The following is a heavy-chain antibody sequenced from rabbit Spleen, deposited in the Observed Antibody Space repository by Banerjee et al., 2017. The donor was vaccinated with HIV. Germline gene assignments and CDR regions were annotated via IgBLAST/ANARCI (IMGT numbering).Heavy chain of an antibody. CDR1: GFSFSNSVY. Sequence: QSLEESGGDLVKPGASLTLTCIASGFSFSNSVYMSWVRQAPGKGLEWIGCINTGGGSTYYASWAKGRLTISKTSSTAVTLRMTSLTVADTATYFCTRDSGSGPYIDGYFNLWGPGTLVTVS. V-gene: IGHV1S40*01. J-gene: IGHJ4*01. CDR2: INTGGGST. D-gene: IGHD1-1*01. CDR3: TRDSGSGPYIDGYFNL.